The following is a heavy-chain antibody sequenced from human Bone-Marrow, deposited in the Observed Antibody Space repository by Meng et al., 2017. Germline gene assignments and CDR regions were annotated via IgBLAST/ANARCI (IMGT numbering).Heavy chain of an antibody. CDR2: IWYDGSNK. CDR3: ARENGYGDVYDFDY. CDR1: GFTFSSYG. V-gene: IGHV3-33*01. D-gene: IGHD4-17*01. J-gene: IGHJ4*02. Sequence: GSSLKISCAASGFTFSSYGIHWVRQAPGKGLEWVAVIWYDGSNKYYADSVKGRFTISSDNSKNTLYLQMNSLRAEDTAVYYSARENGYGDVYDFDYWGQGTLVTVSS.